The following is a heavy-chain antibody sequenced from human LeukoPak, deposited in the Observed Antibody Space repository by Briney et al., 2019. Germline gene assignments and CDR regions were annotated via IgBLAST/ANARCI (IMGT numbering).Heavy chain of an antibody. V-gene: IGHV1-3*01. CDR3: ARAGTIFGVVIGLDY. J-gene: IGHJ4*02. CDR1: GYTFTGYY. D-gene: IGHD3-3*01. Sequence: ASVKVSCKASGYTFTGYYMHWVRQAPGQRLEWMGWINAGNGNTKYSQKFQGRVTITRDTSASTAYMELSSLRSEDTAVYYCARAGTIFGVVIGLDYWGQGTLVTVSS. CDR2: INAGNGNT.